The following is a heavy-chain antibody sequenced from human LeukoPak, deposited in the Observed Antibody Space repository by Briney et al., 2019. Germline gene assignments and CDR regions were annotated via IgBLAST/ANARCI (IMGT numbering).Heavy chain of an antibody. CDR2: MNPNSGNT. V-gene: IGHV1-8*01. CDR1: GYTFTSYD. Sequence: ASVKVSCKASGYTFTSYDINWVRLATGQGLEWMGWMNPNSGNTGYAQKFQGRVTMTRNTSISTAYMELSSLRSEDTAVYYCARSHCSSTSCYTRDFDYWGQGTLVTVSS. D-gene: IGHD2-2*02. CDR3: ARSHCSSTSCYTRDFDY. J-gene: IGHJ4*02.